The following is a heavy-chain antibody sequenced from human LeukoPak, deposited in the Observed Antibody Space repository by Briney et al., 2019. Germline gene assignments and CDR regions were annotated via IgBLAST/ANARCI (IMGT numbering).Heavy chain of an antibody. CDR1: GFTFKDYG. J-gene: IGHJ5*01. CDR3: ARRSLSGATTGYYYDS. V-gene: IGHV3-20*04. D-gene: IGHD1-26*01. CDR2: INWNGDNP. Sequence: GGSLRLSCEASGFTFKDYGMTWVRQRPGRGLEYVAEINWNGDNPVYENSLRGRFTISRNNANNSVFLQMNSLRVEDTAFYYCARRSLSGATTGYYYDSWGQGTLVAVSS.